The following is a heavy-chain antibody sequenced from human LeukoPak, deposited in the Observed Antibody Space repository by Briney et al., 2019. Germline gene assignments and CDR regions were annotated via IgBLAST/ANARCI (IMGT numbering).Heavy chain of an antibody. V-gene: IGHV4-34*01. J-gene: IGHJ5*02. Sequence: PSETLSLTCAVYGGSFSGYYWSWIRQPPGKGLEWIGEINHSGSTNYNPSLKSRVTISVDTSKNQFSLKLSSVTAADTAVYYCARGVLGLENQDWFDPWGQGTLVTVSS. CDR3: ARGVLGLENQDWFDP. CDR1: GGSFSGYY. CDR2: INHSGST. D-gene: IGHD1-14*01.